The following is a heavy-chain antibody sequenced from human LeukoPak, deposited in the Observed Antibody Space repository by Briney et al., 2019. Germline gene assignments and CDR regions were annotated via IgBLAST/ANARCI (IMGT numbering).Heavy chain of an antibody. CDR3: ARVPGYSSGWYPIDY. CDR2: INPSGGST. V-gene: IGHV1-46*01. CDR1: GYTFTSYY. D-gene: IGHD6-19*01. Sequence: ASVKVSCKASGYTFTSYYMHWVRQAPGQGLEWMGIINPSGGSTSYAQKFQGRVTMTTDTSTSTAYMELRSLRSDDTAVYYCARVPGYSSGWYPIDYWGQGTLVTVSS. J-gene: IGHJ4*02.